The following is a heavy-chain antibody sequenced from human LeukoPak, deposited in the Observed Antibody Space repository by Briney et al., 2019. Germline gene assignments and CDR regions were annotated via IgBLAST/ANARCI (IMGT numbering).Heavy chain of an antibody. CDR1: GGSFSGYY. CDR2: INHSGST. J-gene: IGHJ4*02. V-gene: IGHV4-34*01. CDR3: ARRIGPMATITDYFDY. Sequence: SETLSLTCAVYGGSFSGYYWSWIRQPPGKGLEWIGEINHSGSTNYNPSLRSRVTISVDTSKNQFSLKLSSVTAADTAVYYRARRIGPMATITDYFDYWGQGTLVTVSS. D-gene: IGHD5-24*01.